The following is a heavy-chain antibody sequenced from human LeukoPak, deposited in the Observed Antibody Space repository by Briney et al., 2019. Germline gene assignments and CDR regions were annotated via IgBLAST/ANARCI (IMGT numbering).Heavy chain of an antibody. Sequence: SETLSLTCAVYGGSFSGYYWSWIRQPPGKGLEWIGEINHSGSTNYNPSLKSRVTISVDASKNQFSLKLSSVTAADTAVYYCARGRSSSWRWFDPWGQGTLSPSPQ. CDR1: GGSFSGYY. CDR3: ARGRSSSWRWFDP. V-gene: IGHV4-34*01. D-gene: IGHD6-13*01. J-gene: IGHJ5*02. CDR2: INHSGST.